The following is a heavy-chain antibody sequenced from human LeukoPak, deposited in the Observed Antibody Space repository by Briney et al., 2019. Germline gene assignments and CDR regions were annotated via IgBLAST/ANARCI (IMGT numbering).Heavy chain of an antibody. CDR2: IYYTGST. V-gene: IGHV4-39*01. CDR1: GGSISSSNYY. CDR3: ARQGRSGYDSYWFDP. D-gene: IGHD5-12*01. Sequence: SETLSLTCTVSGGSISSSNYYWGWIRQPPGEGLQWIVNIYYTGSTYYNPSLKSLVTISVDPSKNQFSLKLRSVTAADTAVYYCARQGRSGYDSYWFDPWGQGTLVTVSS. J-gene: IGHJ5*02.